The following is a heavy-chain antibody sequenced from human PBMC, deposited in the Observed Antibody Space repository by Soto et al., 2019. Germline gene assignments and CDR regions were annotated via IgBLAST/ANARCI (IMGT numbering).Heavy chain of an antibody. CDR2: IHHSGST. Sequence: QVQLQESCPGLVRPSGSVSLTCAVSGLSISSDNWWSWVRQPPGKGLEWIGEIHHSGSTNYNPSLKSRVTMSVVPSKDLFSLTLNSVTAADTAFYYCARDQGSHPGDWGQGTLVSVYS. D-gene: IGHD6-13*01. J-gene: IGHJ4*02. CDR3: ARDQGSHPGD. V-gene: IGHV4-4*02. CDR1: GLSISSDNW.